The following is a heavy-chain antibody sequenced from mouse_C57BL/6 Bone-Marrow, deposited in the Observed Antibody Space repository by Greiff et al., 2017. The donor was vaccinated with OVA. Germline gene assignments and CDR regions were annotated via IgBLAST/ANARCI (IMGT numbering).Heavy chain of an antibody. CDR2: IDPENGDT. Sequence: VQLQQSGAELVRPGASVKLSCTASGFNIKDDYMHWVKQRPEQGLEWIGWIDPENGDTEYASKFQGKATITADTSSNTAYLQRSSLTSEDTAVYYCTTTTSYFDVWGTGTTVTVSS. CDR1: GFNIKDDY. J-gene: IGHJ1*03. V-gene: IGHV14-4*01. CDR3: TTTTSYFDV.